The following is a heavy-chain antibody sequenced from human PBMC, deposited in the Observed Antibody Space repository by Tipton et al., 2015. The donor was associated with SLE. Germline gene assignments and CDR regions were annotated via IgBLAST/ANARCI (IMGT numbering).Heavy chain of an antibody. CDR3: ARERLYSSSNWYHFDY. V-gene: IGHV4-4*02. CDR1: GVSIYSSNW. D-gene: IGHD6-13*01. CDR2: IHHSGTT. Sequence: TLSLTCAVSGVSIYSSNWWTWVRQPPGKGLEWIGEIHHSGTTYYNPSLESRVTISGDTSKNQVFLSLNSVTAADTAVYYCARERLYSSSNWYHFDYWGQGALVTVSS. J-gene: IGHJ4*02.